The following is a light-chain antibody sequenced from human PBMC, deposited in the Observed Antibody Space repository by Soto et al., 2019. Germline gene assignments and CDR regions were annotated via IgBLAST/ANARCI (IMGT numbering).Light chain of an antibody. J-gene: IGKJ5*01. CDR2: GAS. CDR3: QQYGSSLIT. CDR1: QGGTSY. V-gene: IGKV3-20*01. Sequence: EFVLTQSPATLSLSPGERATLSCRASQGGTSYLAWYQQKPGQASRLLIYGASSRATGIPDRFSGSGSGTDFTLTISRLEPEDFAVYYCQQYGSSLITFGQGTRLEIK.